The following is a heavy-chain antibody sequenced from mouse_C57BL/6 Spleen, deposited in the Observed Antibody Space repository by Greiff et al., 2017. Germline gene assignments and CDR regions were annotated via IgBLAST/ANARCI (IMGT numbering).Heavy chain of an antibody. V-gene: IGHV2-5*01. J-gene: IGHJ4*01. CDR3: AKNPTTGAMDY. Sequence: VKVVESGPGLVQPSQSLSITCTVSGFSLTSYGVHWVRQSPGKGLEWLGVIWRGGSTDYNAAFMSRLSITKDNSKSQVFFKMNSLQADDTAIYYCAKNPTTGAMDYWGQGTSVTVSS. CDR2: IWRGGST. D-gene: IGHD2-12*01. CDR1: GFSLTSYG.